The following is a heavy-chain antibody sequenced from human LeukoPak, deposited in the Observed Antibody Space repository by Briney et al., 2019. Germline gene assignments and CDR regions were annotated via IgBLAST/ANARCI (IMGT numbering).Heavy chain of an antibody. Sequence: SETLSLTCTVSGGSISSYYWSWIRQPPGKGLEWIGYIYYSGSTNYNPSLKSRVTISVDTSKNQFSLKLSSVTAADTAMYYCARDLGYGDGFDYWGQGTLVTVSS. V-gene: IGHV4-59*01. CDR3: ARDLGYGDGFDY. CDR1: GGSISSYY. D-gene: IGHD4-17*01. J-gene: IGHJ4*02. CDR2: IYYSGST.